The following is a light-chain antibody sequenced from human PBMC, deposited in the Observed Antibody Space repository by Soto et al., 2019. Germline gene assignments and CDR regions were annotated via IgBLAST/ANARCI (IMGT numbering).Light chain of an antibody. CDR2: DAS. CDR3: QQYENYWT. V-gene: IGKV1-5*01. Sequence: DNPMTQSPSALSATAADRVTIHCRASQSISSWLAWYQHKPGKAPKLLIYDASNLDSGVPSRFSGSGSGTEFSLTISNLQPDDCATYYCQQYENYWTFGQGTKVDI. CDR1: QSISSW. J-gene: IGKJ1*01.